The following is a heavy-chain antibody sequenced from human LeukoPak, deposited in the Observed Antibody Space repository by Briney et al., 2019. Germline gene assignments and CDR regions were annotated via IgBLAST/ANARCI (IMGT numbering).Heavy chain of an antibody. CDR1: GFTFSSYA. CDR2: IYSGGST. J-gene: IGHJ4*02. V-gene: IGHV3-66*01. Sequence: GGSLRLSCAASGFTFSSYAMSWVRQAPGKGLEWVSVIYSGGSTYYADSVKGRFIISRDNSKSTLYLQMNSLRAEDTTVYYCASGSGHTYYYDSSGYFGDWGQGTLVTVSS. CDR3: ASGSGHTYYYDSSGYFGD. D-gene: IGHD3-22*01.